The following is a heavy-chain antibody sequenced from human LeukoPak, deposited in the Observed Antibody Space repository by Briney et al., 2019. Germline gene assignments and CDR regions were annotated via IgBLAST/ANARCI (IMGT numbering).Heavy chain of an antibody. V-gene: IGHV4-59*02. CDR2: IYYSGST. J-gene: IGHJ4*02. D-gene: IGHD6-6*01. Sequence: SETLSLTCSVSGGSVSNYYWSWIRQPPGKGLEWIGSIYYSGSTNYNPSLKSRVTISVDTSKNQFSLRLSSVTAADTAVYYCARVIAAPGIYYFDSWGQGTLVTVSS. CDR3: ARVIAAPGIYYFDS. CDR1: GGSVSNYY.